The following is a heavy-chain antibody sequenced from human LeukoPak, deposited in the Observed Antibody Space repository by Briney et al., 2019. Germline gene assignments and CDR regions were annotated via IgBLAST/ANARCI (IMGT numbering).Heavy chain of an antibody. CDR1: GDSVSSNSAA. V-gene: IGHV6-1*01. CDR3: AREHRYCSGDSCYSDAYDI. Sequence: SQTLSLTCVISGDSVSSNSAAWNWIRQSPSRGLEWLGRTYYKSKWYNDYAVSVKSRISINPDTSKNQFSLKLTSMTAADTAVYYCAREHRYCSGDSCYSDAYDIWGQGTMVTVSS. D-gene: IGHD2-15*01. J-gene: IGHJ3*02. CDR2: TYYKSKWYN.